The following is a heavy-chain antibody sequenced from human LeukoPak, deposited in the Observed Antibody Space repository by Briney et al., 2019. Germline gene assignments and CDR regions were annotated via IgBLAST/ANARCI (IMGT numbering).Heavy chain of an antibody. CDR3: ARETHYYDSSGYRPIDY. V-gene: IGHV1-69*05. Sequence: SVKVSCKASGGTFSSYAISWVRQAPGRGLEWMGRIIPIFGTANYAQKFQGRVTITTDESTSTAYMELSSLRSEDTAVYYCARETHYYDSSGYRPIDYWGQGTLVTVSS. CDR2: IIPIFGTA. D-gene: IGHD3-22*01. J-gene: IGHJ4*02. CDR1: GGTFSSYA.